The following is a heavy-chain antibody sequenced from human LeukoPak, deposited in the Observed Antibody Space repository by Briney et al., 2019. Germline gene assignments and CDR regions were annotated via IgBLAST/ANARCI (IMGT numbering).Heavy chain of an antibody. CDR2: INHSGST. CDR1: GGSFSGYY. Sequence: KASETLSLTCAVYGGSFSGYYWSWIRQPPGKGLEWIGEINHSGSTNYNPSLKSRVTISVDTSKNQFSLQLNSVTPEDTAVYYCARSYSGYDFVRSSGPEDPYYYYMDVWGKGTTVTVSS. CDR3: ARSYSGYDFVRSSGPEDPYYYYMDV. J-gene: IGHJ6*03. V-gene: IGHV4-34*01. D-gene: IGHD5-12*01.